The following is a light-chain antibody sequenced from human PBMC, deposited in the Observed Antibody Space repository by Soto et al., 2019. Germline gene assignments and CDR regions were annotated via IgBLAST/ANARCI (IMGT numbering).Light chain of an antibody. CDR1: QDISSS. J-gene: IGKJ4*01. Sequence: DIQLTQSPSFLSASVGDRVTITCRASQDISSSLAWYQQKPGKAPKLLIYDASTWQTGVPSRFRGSGSGTEFALTISSLQPEDFATYSCQQLASYPIGTFGGGTKVEIK. CDR2: DAS. V-gene: IGKV1-9*01. CDR3: QQLASYPIGT.